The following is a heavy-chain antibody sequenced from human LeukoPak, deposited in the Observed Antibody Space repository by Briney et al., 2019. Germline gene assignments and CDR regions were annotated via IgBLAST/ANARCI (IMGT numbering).Heavy chain of an antibody. J-gene: IGHJ6*02. CDR3: ARDRGTVTLYYYHGMDV. CDR2: IWYDGSNK. D-gene: IGHD4-17*01. V-gene: IGHV3-33*01. CDR1: GFTFSSYG. Sequence: QPGRSLRLSCAASGFTFSSYGMHWVRQAPGKGLEWVAVIWYDGSNKYYADSVKGRFTISRDNSKNTLYLQMNSLRAEDTAVYYCARDRGTVTLYYYHGMDVWGQGTTVTVSS.